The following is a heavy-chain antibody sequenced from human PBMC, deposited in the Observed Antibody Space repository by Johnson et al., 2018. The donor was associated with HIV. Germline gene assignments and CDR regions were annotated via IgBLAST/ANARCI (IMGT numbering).Heavy chain of an antibody. Sequence: QVRLVESGGGVVQPGRSLRLSCAASGFTFSSYAMHWVRQAPGKGLEWVAVISYDGSNKYYADSVKGRFTISRDNSKNTLYLQMNSLRAEDTAVYYCASSWIAAAGSPGDAFDIWGQGTMVTVSS. CDR2: ISYDGSNK. V-gene: IGHV3-30-3*01. CDR1: GFTFSSYA. D-gene: IGHD6-13*01. J-gene: IGHJ3*02. CDR3: ASSWIAAAGSPGDAFDI.